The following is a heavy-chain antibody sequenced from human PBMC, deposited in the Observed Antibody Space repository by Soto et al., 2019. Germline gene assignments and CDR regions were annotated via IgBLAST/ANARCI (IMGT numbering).Heavy chain of an antibody. CDR2: IYYTGST. CDR3: ARVDSSGSYFDY. D-gene: IGHD3-22*01. V-gene: IGHV4-59*01. J-gene: IGHJ4*02. CDR1: GGSISSYY. Sequence: QVQLQESGPGLVKPSETLTLTCTVSGGSISSYYWSWIRQPPGKGLEWIADIYYTGSTNYNPSLNNRVTLSADTSKNQFSLKLISVTAADTAMYYCARVDSSGSYFDYWGQGTLVTVSA.